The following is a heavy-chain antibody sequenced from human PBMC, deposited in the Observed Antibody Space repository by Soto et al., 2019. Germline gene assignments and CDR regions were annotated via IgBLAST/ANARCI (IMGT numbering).Heavy chain of an antibody. V-gene: IGHV3-7*02. CDR2: INHDGSEK. CDR3: ATHPYSSGSYS. Sequence: EVQLVESGGGLVQPGGSLRLSCAASGFTFSSYWMTWVRQAPGKGLEWVANINHDGSEKYYVDSVKGRFTISRDNAKDSLFLQMNSLRAQDTAVYYCATHPYSSGSYSWGQGTLVTVSS. CDR1: GFTFSSYW. J-gene: IGHJ4*02. D-gene: IGHD6-25*01.